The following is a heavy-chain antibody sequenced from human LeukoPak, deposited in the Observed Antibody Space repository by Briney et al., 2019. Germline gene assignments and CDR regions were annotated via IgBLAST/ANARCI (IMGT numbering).Heavy chain of an antibody. CDR1: GFTSSDYY. CDR2: ITSSGYT. J-gene: IGHJ5*01. V-gene: IGHV3-11*05. CDR3: ARGSDCGGISNCNGRPGWFDS. Sequence: GGSLRLSCAASGFTSSDYYTTWIRQAPGKGLEWLSFITSSGYTNYADSVKGRFTISRDNAKNSLYLHMNSLRAEDTAVYFCARGSDCGGISNCNGRPGWFDSWGQGAPVTVSS. D-gene: IGHD2-21*01.